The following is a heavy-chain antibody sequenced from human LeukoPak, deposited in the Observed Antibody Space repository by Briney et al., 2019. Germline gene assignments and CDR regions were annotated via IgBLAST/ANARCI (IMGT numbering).Heavy chain of an antibody. Sequence: GGSLRLSCAASGFTLSSDTMNWVRQAPGKGLEWVSSISSSGSYIYYADSVKGRFTISRDNAKNSLFLQMNSLRAEDTAVYYCARETAYYYGSGSYRGMDVWGQGTTVTVSS. J-gene: IGHJ6*02. D-gene: IGHD3-10*01. V-gene: IGHV3-21*01. CDR2: ISSSGSYI. CDR3: ARETAYYYGSGSYRGMDV. CDR1: GFTLSSDT.